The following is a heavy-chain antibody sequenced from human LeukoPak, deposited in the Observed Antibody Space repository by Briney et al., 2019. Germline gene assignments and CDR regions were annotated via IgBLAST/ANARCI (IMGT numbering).Heavy chain of an antibody. Sequence: SETLSLTCTVSGGSISSGSYYWSWIRQPAGKGLEWIGRIYTSGSTNYNPSLKSRVTISVDTSKNQFSLKLSSVTAADTAVYYCARAEYYYDSSGYLFDYWGQGTLVTVSS. CDR3: ARAEYYYDSSGYLFDY. J-gene: IGHJ4*02. V-gene: IGHV4-61*02. CDR2: IYTSGST. D-gene: IGHD3-22*01. CDR1: GGSISSGSYY.